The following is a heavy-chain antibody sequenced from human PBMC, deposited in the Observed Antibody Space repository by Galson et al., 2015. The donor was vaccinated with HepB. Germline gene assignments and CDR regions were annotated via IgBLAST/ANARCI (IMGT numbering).Heavy chain of an antibody. CDR3: ARTTMVRGPKPFAL. CDR2: IIPVFGTT. Sequence: SVKVSCKASGGTFSSYDISWVRQAPGQGLEWMGGIIPVFGTTKYAQSFQGRVTITADESTNTGYMELNSLISEDTAVYYCARTTMVRGPKPFALWGQGTLVTVSS. D-gene: IGHD3-10*01. CDR1: GGTFSSYD. J-gene: IGHJ4*02. V-gene: IGHV1-69*13.